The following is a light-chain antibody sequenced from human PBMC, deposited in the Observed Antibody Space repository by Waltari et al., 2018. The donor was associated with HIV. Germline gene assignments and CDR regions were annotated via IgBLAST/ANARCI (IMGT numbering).Light chain of an antibody. CDR3: SSFAITSTLVV. V-gene: IGLV2-14*03. Sequence: QSALTQPASVSGSPGQSITISCTGTSSDIGGYNYVSWYQQHPGKAPKLMIFDASNRPAGISNRYTVSNAGNTASLTISGLQADDEAHYFCSSFAITSTLVVFGGWTKLTVL. J-gene: IGLJ2*01. CDR2: DAS. CDR1: SSDIGGYNY.